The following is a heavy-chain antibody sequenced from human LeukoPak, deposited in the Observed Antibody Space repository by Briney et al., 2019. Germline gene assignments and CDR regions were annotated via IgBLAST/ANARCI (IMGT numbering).Heavy chain of an antibody. CDR1: GYTFTDYY. V-gene: IGHV1-69-2*01. Sequence: ASVKVSCKVSGYTFTDYYMHWVQQAPGKGLEWMGLVDPEDGETIYAEKFQGRVTISVDTSKNQFSLKLSSVTAADTAVYYCARHEFVGATVFDYWGQGTLVTVSS. CDR3: ARHEFVGATVFDY. CDR2: VDPEDGET. D-gene: IGHD1-26*01. J-gene: IGHJ4*02.